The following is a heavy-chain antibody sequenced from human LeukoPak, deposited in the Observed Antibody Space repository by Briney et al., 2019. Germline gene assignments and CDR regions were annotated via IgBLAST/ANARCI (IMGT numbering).Heavy chain of an antibody. CDR1: GGTFSSYA. J-gene: IGHJ5*02. D-gene: IGHD2-15*01. V-gene: IGHV1-69*13. CDR2: IIPIFGTA. Sequence: ASVKVSCKASGGTFSSYAISWVRQAPGQGLEWMGGIIPIFGTANYAQKFQGRVTITADESTSTAYMELSSQRSEDTAVYYCARDPVAIYCSGGSCYSGARWFDPWGQGTLVTVSS. CDR3: ARDPVAIYCSGGSCYSGARWFDP.